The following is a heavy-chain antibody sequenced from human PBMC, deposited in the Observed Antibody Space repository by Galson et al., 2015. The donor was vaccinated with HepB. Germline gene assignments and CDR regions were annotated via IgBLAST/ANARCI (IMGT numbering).Heavy chain of an antibody. V-gene: IGHV1-58*01. Sequence: SVKVSCKASGFTFTSSAVQWVRQARGQRLEWIGWIVVGSGNTNYAQKFQERVTITRDMSTSTAYMELSSLRSEDTAVYYCAAGLRFLEFPMGAGGFDPWGQGTLVTVSS. CDR2: IVVGSGNT. CDR1: GFTFTSSA. CDR3: AAGLRFLEFPMGAGGFDP. D-gene: IGHD3-3*01. J-gene: IGHJ5*02.